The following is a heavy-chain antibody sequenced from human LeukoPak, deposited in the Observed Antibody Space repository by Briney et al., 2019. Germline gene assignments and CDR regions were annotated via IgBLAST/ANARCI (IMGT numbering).Heavy chain of an antibody. CDR2: ISAYNGNT. V-gene: IGHV1-18*01. J-gene: IGHJ4*02. CDR3: ARDRYTAMNRGPYYFDY. D-gene: IGHD5-18*01. CDR1: GYTFTSYG. Sequence: ASVKVSCKASGYTFTSYGISWVRQAPGQGLEWMGWISAYNGNTNYAQKLQGRVTMTTDTSTSTAYMEQRSLRSDDTAVYYCARDRYTAMNRGPYYFDYWGQGTLVTVSS.